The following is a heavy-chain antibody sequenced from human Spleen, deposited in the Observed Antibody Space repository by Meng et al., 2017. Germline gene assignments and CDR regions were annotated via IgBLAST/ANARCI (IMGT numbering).Heavy chain of an antibody. CDR3: AMTTVVTPSVDY. J-gene: IGHJ4*02. CDR2: IYHSGST. CDR1: GYSISSGYY. Sequence: SETLSLTCTVSGYSISSGYYWGWIRQPPGKGLEWIGSIYHSGSTYYNPSLKSRVTISVDTSKNQFSLKLSSVTAADTAVYYCAMTTVVTPSVDYWGQGTLVTVSS. D-gene: IGHD4-23*01. V-gene: IGHV4-38-2*02.